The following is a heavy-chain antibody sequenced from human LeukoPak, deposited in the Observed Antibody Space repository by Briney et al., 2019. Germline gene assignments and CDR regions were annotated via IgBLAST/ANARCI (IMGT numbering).Heavy chain of an antibody. CDR2: INYSGST. CDR3: ARGKEVQDIVATILGKAPHMDV. CDR1: GGSFNGYY. Sequence: SETLSLTCAVYGGSFNGYYWSWIRQPPGKGLEWIGEINYSGSTKYNPPLKSRVTISVDTSKNQFSLKLSSVTAADTAVYYCARGKEVQDIVATILGKAPHMDVWGKGTTVTVSS. V-gene: IGHV4-34*01. D-gene: IGHD5-12*01. J-gene: IGHJ6*03.